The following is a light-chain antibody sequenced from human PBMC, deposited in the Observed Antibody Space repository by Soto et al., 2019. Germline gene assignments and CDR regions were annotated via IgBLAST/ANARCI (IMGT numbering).Light chain of an antibody. V-gene: IGKV1-27*01. Sequence: DIQMTQSPSSLSASVGDRVTITCRASQGISNYLVWYQQKPGEVPKVLIYASSTLQSGVPSRFSGSGSGTDFTLAISSLQPEDVATYYCHKYNSAPLTFGGGTKVEIK. CDR3: HKYNSAPLT. J-gene: IGKJ4*01. CDR2: ASS. CDR1: QGISNY.